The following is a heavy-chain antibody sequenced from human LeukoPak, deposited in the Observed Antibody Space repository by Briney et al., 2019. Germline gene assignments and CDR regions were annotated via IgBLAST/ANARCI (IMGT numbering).Heavy chain of an antibody. Sequence: KSSETLSLTCTVSGYSISSGYYWGWIRQPPGKGLEWIGSIYHSGSTYYNPSLKSRVTISVDTSKNQFSLKLSSVTAADTAVYYCAREVVTMMGGVTHIDYWGQGTLVTVSS. CDR2: IYHSGST. CDR3: AREVVTMMGGVTHIDY. V-gene: IGHV4-38-2*02. D-gene: IGHD3-22*01. CDR1: GYSISSGYY. J-gene: IGHJ4*02.